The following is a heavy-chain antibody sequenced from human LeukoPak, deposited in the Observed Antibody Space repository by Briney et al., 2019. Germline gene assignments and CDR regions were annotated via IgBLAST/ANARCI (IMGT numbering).Heavy chain of an antibody. D-gene: IGHD5-12*01. CDR3: ARIRGYSGYESDY. CDR1: GYSISSSYY. J-gene: IGHJ4*02. CDR2: IYYSGST. Sequence: SETLSLTCAVSGYSISSSYYWGWIRQPPGKGLEWIGSIYYSGSTYYNPSLKSRVTISVDTSKNQFSLKLSSVTAADTAVYYCARIRGYSGYESDYWGQGTLVTVSS. V-gene: IGHV4-38-2*01.